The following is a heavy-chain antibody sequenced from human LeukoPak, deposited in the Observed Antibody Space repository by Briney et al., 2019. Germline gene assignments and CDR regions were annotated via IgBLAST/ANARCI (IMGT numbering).Heavy chain of an antibody. D-gene: IGHD1-26*01. Sequence: TGGSLRLSCSASGFTFSSYAVHWVRQAPGKGLEYISSITNNGGTTYYTDSVKGRFTISRDNSKDTLYLQMSSLRAEDTAMYYCVRSHDIVGATYFDCWGQGTPVTVSS. CDR3: VRSHDIVGATYFDC. V-gene: IGHV3-64D*09. J-gene: IGHJ4*02. CDR2: ITNNGGTT. CDR1: GFTFSSYA.